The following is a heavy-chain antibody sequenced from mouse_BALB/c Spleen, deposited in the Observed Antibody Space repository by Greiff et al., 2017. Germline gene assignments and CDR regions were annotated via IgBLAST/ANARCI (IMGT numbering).Heavy chain of an antibody. CDR2: ISNGGGST. V-gene: IGHV5-12-2*01. J-gene: IGHJ1*01. Sequence: EVMLVESGGGLVQPGGSLKLSCAASGFTFSSYTMSWVRQTPEKRLEWVAYISNGGGSTYYPDTVKGRFTISRDNAKNTLYLQMSSLKSEDTAMYYCARATPFYDYDGWYFDVWGAGTTVTVSS. D-gene: IGHD2-4*01. CDR3: ARATPFYDYDGWYFDV. CDR1: GFTFSSYT.